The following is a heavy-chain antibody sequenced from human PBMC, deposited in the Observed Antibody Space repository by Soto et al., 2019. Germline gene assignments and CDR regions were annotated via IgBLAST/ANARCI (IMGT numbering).Heavy chain of an antibody. CDR3: AASFVGCGGFNYYGMDV. V-gene: IGHV4-31*03. D-gene: IGHD3-16*01. Sequence: PSETLSLTCTVSGGSISSGGYYWSWIRQHPGKGLEWIGYIYYSGRTYYNPSLKSRVTISVDTSKNQFSLKLSSVTAADTAVYYCAASFVGCGGFNYYGMDVWGQGTTVTVSS. J-gene: IGHJ6*02. CDR1: GGSISSGGYY. CDR2: IYYSGRT.